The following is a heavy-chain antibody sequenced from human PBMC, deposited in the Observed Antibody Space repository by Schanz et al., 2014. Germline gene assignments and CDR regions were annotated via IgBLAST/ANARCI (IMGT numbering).Heavy chain of an antibody. D-gene: IGHD7-27*01. J-gene: IGHJ3*02. CDR2: IRYDGSNK. V-gene: IGHV3-30*02. Sequence: VQLVESGGGLIQPGGSLRLSCAASGFTFSSYGMHWVRQAPGKGLEWVAFIRYDGSNKYYADSVKGRFTISRDNAKSSLYLQMNSLRGEDTAVYYCARENLNWEAFDIWGQGTVVTVSS. CDR1: GFTFSSYG. CDR3: ARENLNWEAFDI.